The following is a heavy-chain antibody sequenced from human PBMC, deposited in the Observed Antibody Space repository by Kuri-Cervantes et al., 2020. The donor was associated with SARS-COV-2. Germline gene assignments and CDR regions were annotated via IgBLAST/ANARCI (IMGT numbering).Heavy chain of an antibody. D-gene: IGHD3-3*01. CDR1: GGSLNNFY. V-gene: IGHV4-34*01. CDR2: LDHSGKA. Sequence: SETLSLTCAVYGGSLNNFYWSWIRQSPGKGPEWIGELDHSGKANYNPSLKSRVTISVDTSKNQFSLKLSSVTAADTAVYYCARSVTKDFWSGVDIWGQGTMVTVSS. J-gene: IGHJ3*02. CDR3: ARSVTKDFWSGVDI.